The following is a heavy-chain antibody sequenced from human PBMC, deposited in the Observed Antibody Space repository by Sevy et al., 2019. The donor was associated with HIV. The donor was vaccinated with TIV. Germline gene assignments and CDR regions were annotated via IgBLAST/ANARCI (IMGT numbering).Heavy chain of an antibody. CDR3: ATHPGIAAAGRVFDY. Sequence: GGSLRLSCAASGFTFSDHYMEWVRQAPGKGLEWIGRIRNNADSYTTEYAASVKGRFTISRDDSKNSLYLLMNGLKTEDTAVYYCATHPGIAAAGRVFDYWGQGTLATVSS. J-gene: IGHJ4*02. CDR1: GFTFSDHY. V-gene: IGHV3-72*01. D-gene: IGHD6-13*01. CDR2: IRNNADSYTT.